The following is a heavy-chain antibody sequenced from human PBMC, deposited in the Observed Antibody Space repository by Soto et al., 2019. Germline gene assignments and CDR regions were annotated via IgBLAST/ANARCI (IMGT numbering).Heavy chain of an antibody. D-gene: IGHD1-26*01. CDR2: TYYRSKWIS. V-gene: IGHV6-1*01. Sequence: RTLSLTRAISMYSVSNNRATWNWIRQSPSGGLEWLGRTYYRSKWISDYAMSVKGRISINPDTSKNLVSLHLNFVTPEDTAVYYCARDPPDFNSGFDFWGQGTPVTVSS. J-gene: IGHJ4*02. CDR3: ARDPPDFNSGFDF. CDR1: MYSVSNNRAT.